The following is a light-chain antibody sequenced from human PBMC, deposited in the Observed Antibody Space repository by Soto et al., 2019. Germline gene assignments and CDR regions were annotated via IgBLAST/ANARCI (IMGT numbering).Light chain of an antibody. CDR2: EVS. CDR1: SSDVGDYNR. CDR3: ISYTPSTSTHWV. J-gene: IGLJ3*02. V-gene: IGLV2-14*01. Sequence: QSVLTQPASVSGSPGQSITISCTGTSSDVGDYNRVSWYQHHPGNAPKLLIFEVSNRPSGISHRFSAFKSGNTASLTISGLQAEDEADYYCISYTPSTSTHWVFGGGTKLTVL.